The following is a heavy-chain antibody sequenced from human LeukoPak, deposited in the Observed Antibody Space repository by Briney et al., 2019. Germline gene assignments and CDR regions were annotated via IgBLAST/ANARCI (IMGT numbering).Heavy chain of an antibody. CDR1: GFTFSSYA. V-gene: IGHV3-23*01. CDR3: AKADGDYVLNYMDV. CDR2: ISGSGGST. Sequence: PGGSLRLSCAASGFTFSSYAMSWVRQAPGKGLEWVSAISGSGGSTYYADSVKGRLTISRDNSKNTLYLQMNSLRAEDTAVYYCAKADGDYVLNYMDVWGKGTTVTVSS. J-gene: IGHJ6*03. D-gene: IGHD4-17*01.